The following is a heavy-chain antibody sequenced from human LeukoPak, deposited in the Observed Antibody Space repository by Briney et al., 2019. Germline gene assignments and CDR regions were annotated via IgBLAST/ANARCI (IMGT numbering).Heavy chain of an antibody. Sequence: GGSLRLSCAASGYTFSSYSMNWVRQAPGKGLEWVSSISSSSSYIYYADSVKGRFTISRDNAKNSLYLQMNSLRAEDTAVYYCARDRLGFFDYWGQGTLVTVSS. CDR3: ARDRLGFFDY. D-gene: IGHD3-9*01. CDR1: GYTFSSYS. J-gene: IGHJ4*02. V-gene: IGHV3-21*01. CDR2: ISSSSSYI.